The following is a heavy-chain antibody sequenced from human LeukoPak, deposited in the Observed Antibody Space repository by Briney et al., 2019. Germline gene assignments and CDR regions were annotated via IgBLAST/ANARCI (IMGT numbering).Heavy chain of an antibody. J-gene: IGHJ5*02. V-gene: IGHV4-30-4*01. Sequence: SETLSLTCTVSGGSISSGDYYWSWLRQPPGKGLEWIGYMYYSGSTYYNPSLKSRATISVDTSKNQFSLKLSSVTAADTAVYYCARPYYYDSRIDPWGQGTLVTVSS. CDR2: MYYSGST. CDR1: GGSISSGDYY. D-gene: IGHD3-22*01. CDR3: ARPYYYDSRIDP.